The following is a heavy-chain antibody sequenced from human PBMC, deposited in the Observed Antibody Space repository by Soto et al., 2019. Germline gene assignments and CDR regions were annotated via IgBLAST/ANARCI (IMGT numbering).Heavy chain of an antibody. CDR2: IIPVFGSP. J-gene: IGHJ5*02. CDR1: GDTFSSHT. CDR3: ARDISGTNNGSDP. D-gene: IGHD1-26*01. Sequence: VQLVQSGAEVKKPGSSVRVSCETSGDTFSSHTINWLRQAPGQGLEWMGGIIPVFGSPNYAEKFQGRVTISADTSTNKAYMELRSLTSDDTAVYFCARDISGTNNGSDPWGQGTLVTVSS. V-gene: IGHV1-69*06.